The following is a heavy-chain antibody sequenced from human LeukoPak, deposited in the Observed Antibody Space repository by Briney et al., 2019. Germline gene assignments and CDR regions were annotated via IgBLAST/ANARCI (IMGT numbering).Heavy chain of an antibody. J-gene: IGHJ4*02. CDR3: ARTKNPRSYGDYGLLYFDY. CDR2: ISSSSSYI. Sequence: SGGSLRLSCAASGFTFSSYSMNWVRQAPGKGLEWVSSISSSSSYIYYADSVKGRFTISRDNAKNSLYLQMNSLRAEDTAVYYCARTKNPRSYGDYGLLYFDYWGQGTLVTVSS. V-gene: IGHV3-21*04. D-gene: IGHD4-17*01. CDR1: GFTFSSYS.